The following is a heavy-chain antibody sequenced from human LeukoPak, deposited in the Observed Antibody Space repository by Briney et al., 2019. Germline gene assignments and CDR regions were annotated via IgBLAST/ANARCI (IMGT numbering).Heavy chain of an antibody. V-gene: IGHV4-39*01. J-gene: IGHJ4*02. CDR1: GGSISSSSYY. D-gene: IGHD1-26*01. CDR3: ARLSGSYWPAGY. Sequence: PSETLSLTCTVSGGSISSSSYYWGWIRQPPGKGLESIGSLYYSGSTYYNPSLKSRVTISVDTSKNQFSLKLSSVTAADTAVYYCARLSGSYWPAGYWGQGTLVTVSS. CDR2: LYYSGST.